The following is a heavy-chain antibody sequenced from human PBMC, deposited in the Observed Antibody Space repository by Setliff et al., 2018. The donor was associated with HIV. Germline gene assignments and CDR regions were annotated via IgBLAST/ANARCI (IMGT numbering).Heavy chain of an antibody. CDR3: TRELNGHTSSHYYFGLDV. D-gene: IGHD6-6*01. Sequence: PGESLKISCKGAGYTFTSHWIAWARQMPGKGLEWMGIIHPSDSDTRYSPSFQGQVTISADKSNSTAYLQWRSLKASDTAVYYCTRELNGHTSSHYYFGLDVWGQGTTVTVSS. V-gene: IGHV5-51*01. CDR1: GYTFTSHW. J-gene: IGHJ6*02. CDR2: IHPSDSDT.